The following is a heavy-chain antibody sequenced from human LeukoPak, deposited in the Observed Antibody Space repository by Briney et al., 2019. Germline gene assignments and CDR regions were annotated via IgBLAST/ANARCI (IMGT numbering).Heavy chain of an antibody. D-gene: IGHD1-26*01. Sequence: GGSLRLSCAASGFTFSSYAMHWVRQAPGKGLEWVAVIPYDGSNKYYADSVKGRFTISRDNSKSTLYLQMNSLRAEDTAVYYCARDLRDSGDYWGQGTLVTVSS. J-gene: IGHJ4*02. CDR1: GFTFSSYA. CDR3: ARDLRDSGDY. V-gene: IGHV3-30-3*01. CDR2: IPYDGSNK.